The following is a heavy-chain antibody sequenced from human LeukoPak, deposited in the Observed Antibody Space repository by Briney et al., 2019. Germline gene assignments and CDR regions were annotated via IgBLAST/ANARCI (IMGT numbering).Heavy chain of an antibody. J-gene: IGHJ4*02. D-gene: IGHD1-14*01. Sequence: GGSLRLSCAASGFTFSSYWMHWVRQVPGRGLVWVARINRGGSSITYADSVKGRFTISRDNAKNTLYLQMDSLRAEDTGVYYCARSNQADDYWGQGTLVTVSS. CDR3: ARSNQADDY. V-gene: IGHV3-74*01. CDR1: GFTFSSYW. CDR2: INRGGSSI.